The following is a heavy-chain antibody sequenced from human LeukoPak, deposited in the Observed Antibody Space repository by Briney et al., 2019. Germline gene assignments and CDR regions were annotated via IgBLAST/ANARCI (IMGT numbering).Heavy chain of an antibody. J-gene: IGHJ3*02. CDR1: GGSFSGYS. D-gene: IGHD2-2*01. Sequence: SETLSLTCAVHGGSFSGYSWSWIRQPPGKGVEWIGEINHSGSTKYNPSLKSRVTISVDTSKKQLSLELSSMTAADTAVYYCARGYCSSTSCYGAAFDIWGQGTMVTVSS. CDR2: INHSGST. V-gene: IGHV4-34*01. CDR3: ARGYCSSTSCYGAAFDI.